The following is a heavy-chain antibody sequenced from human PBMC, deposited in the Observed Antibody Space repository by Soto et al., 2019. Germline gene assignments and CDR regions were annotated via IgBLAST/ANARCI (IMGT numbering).Heavy chain of an antibody. CDR3: ARVRRFGEVPPGWFDP. CDR1: GGSISSSNW. Sequence: HVQLQESGPGLVKPSGTLSLTCAVSGGSISSSNWWSWVRQPPGKGLAWIGEIYHSGSTNYNPSLKSRVTISVEKSKNQFSLKLSSVTAADTAVYYCARVRRFGEVPPGWFDPWGQGTLVTVSS. V-gene: IGHV4-4*02. CDR2: IYHSGST. D-gene: IGHD3-10*01. J-gene: IGHJ5*02.